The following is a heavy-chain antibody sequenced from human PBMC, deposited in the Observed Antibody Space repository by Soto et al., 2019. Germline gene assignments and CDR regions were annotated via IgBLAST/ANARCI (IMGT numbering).Heavy chain of an antibody. CDR2: IYWDGDR. Sequence: QITLKESGPTLLEPTQTLTLTCSFSGFSLTSSGVGVGWLRQAPGKALECLGIIYWDGDRRYNPSLRQRLTIPKDTSKNQVGLTMTYMEPVDTATYYCAHRVPYNSYWDVGWFDPWGQGTLVTVS. J-gene: IGHJ5*02. CDR3: AHRVPYNSYWDVGWFDP. CDR1: GFSLTSSGVG. V-gene: IGHV2-5*02. D-gene: IGHD1-20*01.